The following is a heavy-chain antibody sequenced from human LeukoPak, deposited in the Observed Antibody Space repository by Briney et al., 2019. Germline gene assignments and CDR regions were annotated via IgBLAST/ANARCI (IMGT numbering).Heavy chain of an antibody. Sequence: SQTLSLTCTVSGGSISSGDYYWSWIRQPPGKGLEWIGYIYYSGSTYYNPSLKSRVTISVDTSKNQFSLKLSSVTAADTAVYYCARRGRDIVVVPAESNDNWFDPWGQGTLVTVSS. J-gene: IGHJ5*02. CDR1: GGSISSGDYY. CDR3: ARRGRDIVVVPAESNDNWFDP. V-gene: IGHV4-30-4*08. CDR2: IYYSGST. D-gene: IGHD2-2*01.